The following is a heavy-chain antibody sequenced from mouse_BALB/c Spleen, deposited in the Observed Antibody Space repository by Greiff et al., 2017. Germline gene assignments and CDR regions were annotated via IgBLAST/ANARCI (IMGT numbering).Heavy chain of an antibody. D-gene: IGHD2-2*01. Sequence: EVQLMESGGGLVQPGGSLRLSCATSGFTFTDYYMSWVRQPPGKALEWLGFIRNKANGYTTEYSASVKGRFTISRDNSQSILYLQMNTLRAEDSATYYCARDRRGIYYGYGYAMDYWGEGTSVTVSS. V-gene: IGHV7-3*02. CDR3: ARDRRGIYYGYGYAMDY. J-gene: IGHJ4*01. CDR2: IRNKANGYTT. CDR1: GFTFTDYY.